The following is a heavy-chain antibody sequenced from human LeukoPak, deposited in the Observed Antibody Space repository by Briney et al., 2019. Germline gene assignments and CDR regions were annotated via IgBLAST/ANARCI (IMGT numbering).Heavy chain of an antibody. V-gene: IGHV1-24*01. D-gene: IGHD3-22*01. CDR3: ATKPGTYYYDSSGYLDY. J-gene: IGHJ4*02. Sequence: ASVKVSCKVSGYTLTELSMHWVRQAPGKRREWMGGFDPEDGETIYAQKFQGRVTMTEDTSTDTAYMELSSLRSEDTAVYYCATKPGTYYYDSSGYLDYWGQGTLVTVSS. CDR1: GYTLTELS. CDR2: FDPEDGET.